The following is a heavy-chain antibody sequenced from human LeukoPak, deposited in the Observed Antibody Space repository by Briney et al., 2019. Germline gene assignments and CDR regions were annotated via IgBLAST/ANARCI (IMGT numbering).Heavy chain of an antibody. Sequence: SETLSLTCTVSGGSISSYYWSWIRQPPGKGLEWIGYIYYSGSTNYNPSLKSRVTISVDTSKNQFSLKLSSVTAADTAVYYCARQRVVGQYYYYYYTDVWGKGTTVTISS. D-gene: IGHD2-15*01. J-gene: IGHJ6*03. CDR2: IYYSGST. CDR3: ARQRVVGQYYYYYYTDV. V-gene: IGHV4-59*08. CDR1: GGSISSYY.